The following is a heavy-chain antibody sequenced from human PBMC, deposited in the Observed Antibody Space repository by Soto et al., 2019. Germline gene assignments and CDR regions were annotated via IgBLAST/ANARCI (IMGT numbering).Heavy chain of an antibody. CDR3: ARDCSSTSCYSRWFDP. J-gene: IGHJ5*02. CDR1: GGSISSYY. Sequence: SETLSLTCTVSGGSISSYYWSWIRQPAGKGLEWIGRIYTSGSTNYYPSLKSRVTMSVDTSKNQFSLKLSSVTAADTAVYYCARDCSSTSCYSRWFDPWGQGTLVTVSS. D-gene: IGHD2-2*01. V-gene: IGHV4-4*07. CDR2: IYTSGST.